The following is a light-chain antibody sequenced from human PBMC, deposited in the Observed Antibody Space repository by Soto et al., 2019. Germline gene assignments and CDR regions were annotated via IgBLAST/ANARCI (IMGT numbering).Light chain of an antibody. Sequence: EIVLTQSPATLSLSPGERATLSCRASQSVSSYLAWYQQRPGQAPRRLIYEASNRATGIPARFSGGGSGTDFTLTISSLEPEDFAVYYCQQRSSWPRVTFGPGTKVDLK. CDR2: EAS. J-gene: IGKJ3*01. CDR3: QQRSSWPRVT. V-gene: IGKV3-11*01. CDR1: QSVSSY.